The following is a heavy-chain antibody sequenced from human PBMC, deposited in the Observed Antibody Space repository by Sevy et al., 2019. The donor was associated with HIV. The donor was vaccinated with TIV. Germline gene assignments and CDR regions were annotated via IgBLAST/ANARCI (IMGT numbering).Heavy chain of an antibody. D-gene: IGHD1-26*01. V-gene: IGHV1-18*01. CDR1: GYTFINYG. CDR2: ISRYNT. CDR3: ARSPSGNQGPGQYFQH. Sequence: ASVKVSCKASGYTFINYGITWVRQAPGQGLEWMGWISRYNTNYAQKLQGRVTMTTDTSTSTVYMELRSLRSDDTAVYYCARSPSGNQGPGQYFQHWGQGTLVTVSS. J-gene: IGHJ1*01.